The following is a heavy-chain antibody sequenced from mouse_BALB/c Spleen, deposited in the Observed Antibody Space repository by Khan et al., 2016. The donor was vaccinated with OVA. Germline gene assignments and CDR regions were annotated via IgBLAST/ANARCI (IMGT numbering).Heavy chain of an antibody. Sequence: EVQLQQSGPELVKPGASVKMSCKASGYTFSRYLLHWVKQKPGQGLEWIGYINPYNDGTKYNEKFKGKARLTSDKSSSTAYMELSSLTSEDSAVYYCARPGNRYERVFDFWGQGTTLTVSS. D-gene: IGHD2-14*01. J-gene: IGHJ2*01. V-gene: IGHV1S136*01. CDR2: INPYNDGT. CDR1: GYTFSRYL. CDR3: ARPGNRYERVFDF.